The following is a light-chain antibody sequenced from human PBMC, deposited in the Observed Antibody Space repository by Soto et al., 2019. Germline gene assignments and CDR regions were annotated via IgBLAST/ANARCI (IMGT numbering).Light chain of an antibody. CDR1: SSDVGGYNY. V-gene: IGLV2-14*01. J-gene: IGLJ1*01. Sequence: QSALTQPASVSGSPGQSITISCTGTSSDVGGYNYVSWYQQHPGKAPKLMIYEVSNRPSGVSNRFSGSKSGNTASLTISGLQAEDEADYYCVSFTVTYSYVFGTGTKVTVL. CDR3: VSFTVTYSYV. CDR2: EVS.